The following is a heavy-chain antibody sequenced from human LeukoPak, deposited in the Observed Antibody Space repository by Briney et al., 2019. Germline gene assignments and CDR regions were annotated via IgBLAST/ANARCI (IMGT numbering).Heavy chain of an antibody. V-gene: IGHV3-30*04. CDR2: ISYDGSNK. CDR3: AREFKDYGDSLNDY. Sequence: GGSLRLSCAASGFTFSSYAMHWVRQAPGKGLEWVAVISYDGSNKYYADSVKGRFTISRDNSKNTLYLQMNSLRAEDTAVYYCAREFKDYGDSLNDYWGQGTLVTVSS. CDR1: GFTFSSYA. J-gene: IGHJ4*02. D-gene: IGHD4-17*01.